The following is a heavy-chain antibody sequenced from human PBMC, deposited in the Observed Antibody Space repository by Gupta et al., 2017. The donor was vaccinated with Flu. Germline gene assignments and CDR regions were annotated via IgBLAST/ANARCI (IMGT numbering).Heavy chain of an antibody. J-gene: IGHJ6*02. Sequence: QVQLQESGPGLVKPSETLSLTCAVSGYSISSGYYWGWIRQPPGKGLEWIGSIYHSGSTYYNPSLKSRVTISVDTSKNQFSLKLSSVTAADTAVYYCASIGPGYYYYGMDVWGQGTTVTVSS. CDR1: GYSISSGYY. D-gene: IGHD2-15*01. CDR3: ASIGPGYYYYGMDV. V-gene: IGHV4-38-2*01. CDR2: IYHSGST.